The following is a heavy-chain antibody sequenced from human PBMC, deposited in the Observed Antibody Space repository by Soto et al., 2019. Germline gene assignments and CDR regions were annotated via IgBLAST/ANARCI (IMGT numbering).Heavy chain of an antibody. CDR3: ARAELIVAGPAVDS. Sequence: QVDLVQSGAEVKKPGASVKMSCKSSGYRLSNYYMHWVRQAPGQGLEWMGIVNPSDGRANYARKLQARVTMTWDTSTTTLYMELNSLGSDDTAIYYFARAELIVAGPAVDSWGQGTLVTVSS. CDR2: VNPSDGRA. J-gene: IGHJ4*02. D-gene: IGHD5-12*01. V-gene: IGHV1-46*03. CDR1: GYRLSNYY.